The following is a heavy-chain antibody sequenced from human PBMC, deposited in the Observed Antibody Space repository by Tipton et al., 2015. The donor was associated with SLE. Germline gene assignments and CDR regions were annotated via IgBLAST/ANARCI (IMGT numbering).Heavy chain of an antibody. J-gene: IGHJ4*02. CDR1: GFTFSSYA. V-gene: IGHV3-23*03. CDR3: VPRQVDLDH. CDR2: IYSGGST. Sequence: SLRLSCAASGFTFSSYAMSWVRQAPGKGLEWVSVIYSGGSTYYADSVKGRFTISRDNSKNTLYLQMNSLRAEDTAVYYCVPRQVDLDHWGQGTLVSVSS. D-gene: IGHD2-15*01.